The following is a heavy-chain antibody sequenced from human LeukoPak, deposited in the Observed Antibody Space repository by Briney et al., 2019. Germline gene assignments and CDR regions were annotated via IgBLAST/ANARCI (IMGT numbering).Heavy chain of an antibody. V-gene: IGHV3-21*01. Sequence: PGGSLRLSCAASGFTFSDYGMNWVRQAPGKGLEWVSSIIGGPIELYYGDSVKGRFTISRDDAKNSLYLQMNSLRVEDSALYYCARGDYYHYGVDVWGQGTTVNVSS. J-gene: IGHJ6*02. CDR3: ARGDYYHYGVDV. CDR1: GFTFSDYG. CDR2: IIGGPIEL.